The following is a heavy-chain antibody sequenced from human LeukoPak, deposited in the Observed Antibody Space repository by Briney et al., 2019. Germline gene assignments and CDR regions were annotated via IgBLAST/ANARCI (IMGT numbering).Heavy chain of an antibody. CDR2: IKQDGSEK. D-gene: IGHD6-13*01. Sequence: GGCLRLSCAASGFTFSSYWMSWVRQAPGKGLKWVANIKQDGSEKYYVDSVKGRFTISRDNAKNSLYLQMNSLRAEDTAVYYCARHHSLAAAGIDAFDIWGQGTMVTVSS. CDR1: GFTFSSYW. CDR3: ARHHSLAAAGIDAFDI. J-gene: IGHJ3*02. V-gene: IGHV3-7*01.